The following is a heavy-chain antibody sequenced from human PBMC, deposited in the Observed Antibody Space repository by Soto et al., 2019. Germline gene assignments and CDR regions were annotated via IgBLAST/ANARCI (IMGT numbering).Heavy chain of an antibody. V-gene: IGHV5-10-1*01. CDR2: IDPADSKT. J-gene: IGHJ4*01. Sequence: CVSWMSKLPGKGLEWMGRIDPADSKTKYSPSLEGHITISVDKSIQTTYLHWSSLKASDTAMYYCARRIAAACGYYYCAFDFWCHGTPVTVS. CDR3: ARRIAAACGYYYCAFDF. CDR1: C. D-gene: IGHD6-25*01.